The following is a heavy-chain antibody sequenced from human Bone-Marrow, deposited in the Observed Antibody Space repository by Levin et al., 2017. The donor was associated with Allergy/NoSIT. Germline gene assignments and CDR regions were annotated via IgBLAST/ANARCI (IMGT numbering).Heavy chain of an antibody. Sequence: SETLSLTCTVSGASVSRGSHYWSWIRQSPGKGLEWIGDISTSGRTNYKPSLKSRVSISLDTSKNQFSLRLISVTAADTAVYYCARYFTEVLVDRLSEAFDVWGQGTMVTVSS. CDR3: ARYFTEVLVDRLSEAFDV. V-gene: IGHV4-61*01. J-gene: IGHJ3*01. CDR1: GASVSRGSHY. CDR2: ISTSGRT. D-gene: IGHD2-21*02.